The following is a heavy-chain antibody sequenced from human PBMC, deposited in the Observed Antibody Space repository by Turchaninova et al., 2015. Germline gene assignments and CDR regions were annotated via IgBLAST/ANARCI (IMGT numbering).Heavy chain of an antibody. J-gene: IGHJ3*02. D-gene: IGHD2-2*01. V-gene: IGHV3-33*01. CDR2: IWYDGSDK. Sequence: VGSWGGVVQPGRSLRLSCAASGFTFSTSGMHWVRQAPGKGLEWVTVIWYDGSDKYYADSVKGRFTISRDNSKNTLYLQMNSLRAEDTAVYYCAREGCSSTSCPRGVGAFDIWGQGTMVTVSS. CDR3: AREGCSSTSCPRGVGAFDI. CDR1: GFTFSTSG.